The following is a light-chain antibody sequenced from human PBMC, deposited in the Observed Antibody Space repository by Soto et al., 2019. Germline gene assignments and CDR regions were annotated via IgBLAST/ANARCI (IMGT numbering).Light chain of an antibody. Sequence: IQLTQSPSSLSASVGDRVTISCRASQGIANFLAWYQQKPGKAPKLLIYGASTLKSGVPSRFSGRGSGTDFTLTISSLQPEDFATYYCQQLNSLRIPFGPGTKVDIK. CDR3: QQLNSLRIP. CDR1: QGIANF. V-gene: IGKV1-9*01. CDR2: GAS. J-gene: IGKJ3*01.